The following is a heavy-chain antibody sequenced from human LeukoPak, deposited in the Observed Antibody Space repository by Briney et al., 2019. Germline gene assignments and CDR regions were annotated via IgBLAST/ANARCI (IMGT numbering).Heavy chain of an antibody. CDR1: GGTLSSYT. Sequence: SVKVSCKASGGTLSSYTISWVGQAPGQGLEWMGRIIPILGIANYAQKFQGRVTITADKSTSTAYMELSSLRSEDTAVYYCATLRGYYYDSSGYYPPFDYWGQGTLVTVSS. CDR2: IIPILGIA. J-gene: IGHJ4*02. D-gene: IGHD3-22*01. CDR3: ATLRGYYYDSSGYYPPFDY. V-gene: IGHV1-69*02.